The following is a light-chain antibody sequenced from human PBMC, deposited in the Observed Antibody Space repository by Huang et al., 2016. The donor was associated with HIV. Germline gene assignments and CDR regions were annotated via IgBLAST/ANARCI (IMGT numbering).Light chain of an antibody. Sequence: EIVMTQSPATLSVSPGERATLSCRASQSISSNFAWYQHKPGQAPRLLIYGASTRAAGIPAKFGGSGCGTEFTLTISSLQSEDFAVCYCRQYNNWPQTVGPETEVDFK. CDR1: QSISSN. V-gene: IGKV3-15*01. J-gene: IGKJ3*01. CDR3: RQYNNWPQT. CDR2: GAS.